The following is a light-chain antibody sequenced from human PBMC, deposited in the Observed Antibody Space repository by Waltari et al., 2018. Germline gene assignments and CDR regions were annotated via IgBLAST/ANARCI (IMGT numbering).Light chain of an antibody. CDR2: SNN. Sequence: QSVLTQPPSASGTPGQRVTIPCSGSSSNIGSNPVNWYQQLPGTAPKPLIYSNNQRPSGVPDRFSGSKSGTSASLAISRLQSEDEADYYCAAWDDSLNGLVFGGGTKLTVL. CDR3: AAWDDSLNGLV. J-gene: IGLJ2*01. CDR1: SSNIGSNP. V-gene: IGLV1-44*01.